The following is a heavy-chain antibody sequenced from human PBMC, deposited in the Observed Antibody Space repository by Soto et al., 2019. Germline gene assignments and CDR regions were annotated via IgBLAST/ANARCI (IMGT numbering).Heavy chain of an antibody. V-gene: IGHV1-18*01. CDR3: ARWDNYGASDRYHFHN. J-gene: IGHJ4*02. CDR1: GYTFTASG. D-gene: IGHD4-17*01. CDR2: VSVYNGHT. Sequence: QVQLVQSGAEVKKPGASLKVSCKASGYTFTASGIAWVRQAPGQGLEWMGWVSVYNGHTEYSQKLLGRVAMTTDTHADTASLQLRSLRSYDAAVYYCARWDNYGASDRYHFHNWGQRTLATVSP.